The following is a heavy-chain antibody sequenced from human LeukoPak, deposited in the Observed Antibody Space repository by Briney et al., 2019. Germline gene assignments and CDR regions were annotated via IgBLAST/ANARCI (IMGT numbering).Heavy chain of an antibody. CDR2: ISTSGRTT. D-gene: IGHD6-19*01. J-gene: IGHJ5*02. CDR3: ARVQFQWFDP. CDR1: GFTFRNHE. Sequence: GGSLRLSCAASGFTFRNHEMNWVRQAPGKGLEWISYISTSGRTTYYADSVKGRFTIARDNSKKTLYLQMNNLRVKDTAVYYCARVQFQWFDPWGQGTLVTVSS. V-gene: IGHV3-48*03.